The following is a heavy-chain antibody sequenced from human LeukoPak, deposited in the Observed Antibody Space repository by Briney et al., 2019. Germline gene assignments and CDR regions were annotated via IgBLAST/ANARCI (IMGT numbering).Heavy chain of an antibody. CDR1: GFSVTNNY. CDR3: ARGDGYNFFDY. CDR2: FYVGGAT. V-gene: IGHV3-53*01. D-gene: IGHD5-24*01. J-gene: IGHJ4*02. Sequence: GGSLRLSCAVSGFSVTNNYMSWVRQAPGKGLEWVSVFYVGGATYCADSVKGRFTISRDNSENTLYLQMKSLRAEDTAVYYCARGDGYNFFDYWGQGTLVTVSS.